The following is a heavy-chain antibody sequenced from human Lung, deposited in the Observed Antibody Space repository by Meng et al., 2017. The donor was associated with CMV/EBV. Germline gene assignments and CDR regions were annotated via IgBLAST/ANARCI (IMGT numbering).Heavy chain of an antibody. Sequence: RVGLGGGVVQPGRSLRLSCAASGFTFSSYAMHWVRQAPGKGLEWVAVISYDGSNKYYADSVKGRFTISRDNSKNTLYLQMNSLRAEDTAVYYCARDPDYVQSYYFDYWGQGTLVTVSS. J-gene: IGHJ4*02. D-gene: IGHD4-17*01. CDR2: ISYDGSNK. V-gene: IGHV3-30-3*01. CDR3: ARDPDYVQSYYFDY. CDR1: GFTFSSYA.